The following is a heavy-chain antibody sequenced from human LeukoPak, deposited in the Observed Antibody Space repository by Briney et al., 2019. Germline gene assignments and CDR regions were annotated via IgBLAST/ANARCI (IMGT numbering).Heavy chain of an antibody. V-gene: IGHV4-34*01. D-gene: IGHD1-26*01. Sequence: PSETLSLTCAVYGGSFSGYYWSWIRQPPGKGLEWIGEINHSGSTNYNPSLKSRVTISVDTSKNQFSLKLSSVTAADTAVYYCARREVGATSDPNFDYWGQGTLVTVSS. CDR3: ARREVGATSDPNFDY. J-gene: IGHJ4*02. CDR1: GGSFSGYY. CDR2: INHSGST.